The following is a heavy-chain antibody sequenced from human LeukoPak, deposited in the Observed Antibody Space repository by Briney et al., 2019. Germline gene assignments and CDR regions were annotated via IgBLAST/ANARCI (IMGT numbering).Heavy chain of an antibody. D-gene: IGHD3-22*01. J-gene: IGHJ6*03. CDR3: AKDSNYYDSSLTGGHYYYYYYMDV. CDR1: GFTFDDYG. Sequence: GGSLRLSCAASGFTFDDYGMSWVRQAPGKGLEWVSGINWNGGSTGYADSVKGRFTISRDNAKNSLFLQMNSLRAEDTAVYYCAKDSNYYDSSLTGGHYYYYYYMDVWGKGTTVTISS. CDR2: INWNGGST. V-gene: IGHV3-20*04.